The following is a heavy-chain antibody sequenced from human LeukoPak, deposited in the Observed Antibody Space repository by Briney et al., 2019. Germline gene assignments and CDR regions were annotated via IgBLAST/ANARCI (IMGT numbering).Heavy chain of an antibody. CDR3: ARGPSGSDY. Sequence: ASVKVSCKASGGTFSSYAISWVRQAPGQGLEWMGRINPSSGGTNYAQKFQGRVTMTRDTSINTAYVDLSSLRSDDTAVYYCARGPSGSDYWGQGTLVTVSS. D-gene: IGHD3-10*01. CDR2: INPSSGGT. V-gene: IGHV1-2*06. CDR1: GGTFSSYA. J-gene: IGHJ4*02.